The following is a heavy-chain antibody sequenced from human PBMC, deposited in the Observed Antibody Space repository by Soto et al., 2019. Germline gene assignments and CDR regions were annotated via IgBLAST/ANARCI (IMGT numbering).Heavy chain of an antibody. CDR2: IYDSGTT. D-gene: IGHD3-22*01. J-gene: IGHJ3*01. Sequence: QVQLQESGPGLVKPSQTLSLTCTVSGDSVSNSGYYWSWIRQPPGKALEWTGFIYDSGTTFYNPSLRSRITLSVDKSKNQFSLKLNSVTAADTAIYSCARYSWLPMRRLRDAFDVWGQGTMVTVSS. CDR3: ARYSWLPMRRLRDAFDV. CDR1: GDSVSNSGYY. V-gene: IGHV4-31*03.